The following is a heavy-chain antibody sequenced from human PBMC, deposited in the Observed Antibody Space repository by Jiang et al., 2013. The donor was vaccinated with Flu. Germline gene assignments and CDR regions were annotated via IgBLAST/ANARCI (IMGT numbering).Heavy chain of an antibody. Sequence: QLLESGGGLVQPGGSLRLSCAASGFTVSSNYMSWVRQAPGKGLEWVSVIYSGGSTYYADSVKGRFTISRHNSKNTLYLQMNSLRAEDTAVYYCAGAGAATPIYHFDYWGQGTLVTVSS. CDR3: AGAGAATPIYHFDY. CDR1: GFTVSSNY. J-gene: IGHJ4*02. V-gene: IGHV3-53*04. D-gene: IGHD2-2*01. CDR2: IYSGGST.